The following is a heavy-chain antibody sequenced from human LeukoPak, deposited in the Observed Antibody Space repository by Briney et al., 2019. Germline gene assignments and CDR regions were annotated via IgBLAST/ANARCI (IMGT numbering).Heavy chain of an antibody. Sequence: GGSLRLSCAASGFVFRSFMTWVRQAPGKGLEWVASISSTSNHKYHADSVKGRFTISRDNDENSLYLQMSSLRAEDTALYYCATRVTADSYDASDIWGQGTMVTVSS. V-gene: IGHV3-21*06. CDR3: ATRVTADSYDASDI. CDR2: ISSTSNHK. D-gene: IGHD6-25*01. CDR1: GFVFRSF. J-gene: IGHJ3*02.